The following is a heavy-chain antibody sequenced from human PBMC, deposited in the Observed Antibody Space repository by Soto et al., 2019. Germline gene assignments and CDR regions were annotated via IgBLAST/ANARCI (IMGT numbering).Heavy chain of an antibody. Sequence: ASVKVSCKASGFTFTSSAMQWVRQARGQRLEWIGWIVVGSGNTNYAQKFQERVTITRDMSTSTAYMELSSLRSEDTAVYYCAATSVIYNSGYLTTPGAFDIWGQGTMVTVSS. J-gene: IGHJ3*02. CDR2: IVVGSGNT. CDR3: AATSVIYNSGYLTTPGAFDI. D-gene: IGHD5-12*01. V-gene: IGHV1-58*02. CDR1: GFTFTSSA.